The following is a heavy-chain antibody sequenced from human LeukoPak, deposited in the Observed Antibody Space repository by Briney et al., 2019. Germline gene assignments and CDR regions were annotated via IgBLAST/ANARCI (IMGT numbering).Heavy chain of an antibody. D-gene: IGHD6-6*01. CDR2: ISYDGSNK. J-gene: IGHJ4*02. V-gene: IGHV3-30*03. CDR1: GFTFSSYG. Sequence: GGSLRLSCAASGFTFSSYGMHWVRQAPGKGLEWVAVISYDGSNKYYADSVKGRFTTSRDNSKNTLYLQMNSLRAEDTAVYYCAISSSSVSYWGQGTLVTVSS. CDR3: AISSSSVSY.